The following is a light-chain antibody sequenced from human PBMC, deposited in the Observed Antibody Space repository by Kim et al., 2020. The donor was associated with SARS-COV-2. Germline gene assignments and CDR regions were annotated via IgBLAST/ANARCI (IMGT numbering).Light chain of an antibody. Sequence: LSPRERATLFCRARQSVSTNYLAWYQQKPGQAPRLLIYGASNRATGIPDRFSGSGSGADFTLTISRLEAEDFAVYYCQQYAGSPTFGRGTKVDIK. CDR3: QQYAGSPT. J-gene: IGKJ4*01. V-gene: IGKV3-20*01. CDR2: GAS. CDR1: QSVSTNY.